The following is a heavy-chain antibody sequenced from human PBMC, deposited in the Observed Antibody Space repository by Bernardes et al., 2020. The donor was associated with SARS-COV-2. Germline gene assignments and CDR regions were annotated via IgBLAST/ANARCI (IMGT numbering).Heavy chain of an antibody. D-gene: IGHD2-8*01. Sequence: AAVKVYCKASGYTFIGHYVHWVRQAPGQGLEWMGWITPPSGGTTYAQKFQGRVTMTRDTSIGTAFMELTSLRSDDTAMYYCARDRGVDDAFDIWGQGTMLTGSS. V-gene: IGHV1-2*02. CDR2: ITPPSGGT. J-gene: IGHJ3*02. CDR1: GYTFIGHY. CDR3: ARDRGVDDAFDI.